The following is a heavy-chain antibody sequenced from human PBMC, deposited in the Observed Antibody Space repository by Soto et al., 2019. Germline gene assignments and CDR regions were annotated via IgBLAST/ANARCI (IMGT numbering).Heavy chain of an antibody. D-gene: IGHD1-1*01. Sequence: RGESLKISCQGFGYTFSTYWIGWVRQRPGQGLEWMGAIYPADSDTRYTPSFEGHVTFSADKSLTTAYLQWNSLKASDTARYYCARRRAWNDAFDFWGQGTLVTVSS. CDR1: GYTFSTYW. CDR3: ARRRAWNDAFDF. CDR2: IYPADSDT. J-gene: IGHJ4*02. V-gene: IGHV5-51*01.